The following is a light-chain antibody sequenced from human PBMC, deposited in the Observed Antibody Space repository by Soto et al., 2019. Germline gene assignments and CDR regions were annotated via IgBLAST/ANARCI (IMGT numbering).Light chain of an antibody. CDR2: DAS. Sequence: EIVLTQSPDTRSLPPGERATLSCRASQSVGSNYLAWYQQKPGQAPRLLMYDASGRASGIPDRFTGSGSGTDFTLTISSLEPEDFGVYYCQVYDRSPLFGGGTKVDIK. CDR3: QVYDRSPL. V-gene: IGKV3-20*01. CDR1: QSVGSNY. J-gene: IGKJ4*01.